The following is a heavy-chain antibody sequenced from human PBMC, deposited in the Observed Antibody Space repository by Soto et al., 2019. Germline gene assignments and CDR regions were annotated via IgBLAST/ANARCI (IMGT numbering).Heavy chain of an antibody. CDR1: GFTFSNYA. D-gene: IGHD3-9*01. Sequence: GGSLRLSCAASGFTFSNYAMHWVRQAPGKGLDWVSRVSDDGGTTSYADSVKGRFTISRDNSKNTLYLQMNSLRDEDTAVYYCKNAAAAVTYDNWGQGTLVTVSS. CDR3: KNAAAAVTYDN. CDR2: VSDDGGTT. J-gene: IGHJ4*02. V-gene: IGHV3-74*01.